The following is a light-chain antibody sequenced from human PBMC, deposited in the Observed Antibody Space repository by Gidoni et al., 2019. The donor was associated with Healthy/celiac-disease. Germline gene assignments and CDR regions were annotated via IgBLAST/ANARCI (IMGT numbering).Light chain of an antibody. Sequence: DIKMTQSPSSLSASVGDRVTITCQASQDISNYLNWYQQKPGKAPKLLIYDASNLETGVPSRFSGSGSGTDFPFTISSLQPEDIATYYCQQYDNLPLTFGGGTKVEIK. J-gene: IGKJ4*01. CDR3: QQYDNLPLT. CDR2: DAS. CDR1: QDISNY. V-gene: IGKV1-33*01.